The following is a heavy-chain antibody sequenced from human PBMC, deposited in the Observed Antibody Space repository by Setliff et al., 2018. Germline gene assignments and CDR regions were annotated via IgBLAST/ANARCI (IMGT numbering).Heavy chain of an antibody. Sequence: GGSLRLSCTASGLTFADAWMNWVRQAPGKGLEWVARVRSNSVGGTTEYGAPVKGRFTISRDNSKNTLYLQMNSLRAEDTAVYYCARGAYCSGGSCYSPLDYWGQGTLVTVSS. CDR3: ARGAYCSGGSCYSPLDY. CDR2: VRSNSVGGTT. CDR1: GLTFADAW. D-gene: IGHD2-15*01. V-gene: IGHV3-15*01. J-gene: IGHJ4*02.